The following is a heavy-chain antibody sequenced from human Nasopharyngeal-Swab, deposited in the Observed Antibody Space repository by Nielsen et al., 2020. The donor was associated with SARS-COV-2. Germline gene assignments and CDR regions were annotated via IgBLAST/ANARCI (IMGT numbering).Heavy chain of an antibody. CDR3: AKGTVLEWLLLDY. CDR2: ISGSGGST. J-gene: IGHJ4*02. Sequence: GGFLRLSCAASGFTFSSYAMSWVRQAPGKGLEWVSAISGSGGSTYYADSVKGRFTISRDNSKNTLYLQMNSLRAEDTAVYYCAKGTVLEWLLLDYWGQGTLVTVSS. V-gene: IGHV3-23*01. CDR1: GFTFSSYA. D-gene: IGHD3-3*01.